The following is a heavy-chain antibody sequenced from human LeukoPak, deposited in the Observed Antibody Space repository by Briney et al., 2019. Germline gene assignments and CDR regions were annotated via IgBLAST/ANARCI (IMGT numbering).Heavy chain of an antibody. J-gene: IGHJ5*02. V-gene: IGHV4-39*07. CDR2: IYYSGST. CDR3: ARDKRQLYSSSWLNWFDP. Sequence: SETLSLTCTVSGGSISSSSYYWGWIRQPPGKGLEWIGSIYYSGSTYYNPSLKSRVTISVDTSKNQFSLKLSSVTAADTAVYYCARDKRQLYSSSWLNWFDPWGQGTLVTVSS. D-gene: IGHD6-13*01. CDR1: GGSISSSSYY.